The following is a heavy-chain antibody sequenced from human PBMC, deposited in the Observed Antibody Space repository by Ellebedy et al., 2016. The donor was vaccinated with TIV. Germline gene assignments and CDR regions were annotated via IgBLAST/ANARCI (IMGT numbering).Heavy chain of an antibody. V-gene: IGHV3-23*01. CDR1: GFTFSGYW. D-gene: IGHD1-1*01. Sequence: GESLKISCAASGFTFSGYWMSWARQAPGKGLEWFSGISSGGITYYADSVRGRFTISRDNSKNTLYLQMNSLRAEDTATYYCVKGSGTMDVWGQGTTVTVSS. CDR3: VKGSGTMDV. CDR2: ISSGGIT. J-gene: IGHJ6*02.